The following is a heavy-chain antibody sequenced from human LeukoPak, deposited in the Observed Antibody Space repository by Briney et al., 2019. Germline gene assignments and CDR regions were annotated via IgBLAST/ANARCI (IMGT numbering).Heavy chain of an antibody. CDR3: ASYSVN. V-gene: IGHV4-31*03. D-gene: IGHD1-26*01. CDR2: IYYSGTA. Sequence: SETLSLTCTVSGGSISSGDFYWSWVRQHPEKGLEWIGYIYYSGTAYYNPSLKSRVTMSVDTSKNQFSLNLSSVTAADTAVYYCASYSVNWGQGTLVTVSS. CDR1: GGSISSGDFY. J-gene: IGHJ4*02.